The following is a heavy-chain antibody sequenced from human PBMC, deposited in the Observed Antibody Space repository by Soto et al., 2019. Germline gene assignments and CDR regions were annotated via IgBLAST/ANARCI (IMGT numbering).Heavy chain of an antibody. Sequence: EVQLVESGGGLVQPGGSLRLSCAASGFTVSSNYMSWVRQAPGKGLEWVSVIYSGGSTYYADSVKGRFTISRDNSKNTLYLQMTSLRAEDTAVYYCARDRIPTGMDVWDQGTTVTVSS. V-gene: IGHV3-66*01. J-gene: IGHJ6*02. CDR2: IYSGGST. CDR1: GFTVSSNY. CDR3: ARDRIPTGMDV.